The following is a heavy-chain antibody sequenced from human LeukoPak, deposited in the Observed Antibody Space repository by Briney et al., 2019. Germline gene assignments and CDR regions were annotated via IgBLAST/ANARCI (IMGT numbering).Heavy chain of an antibody. CDR1: GGSFSGYY. D-gene: IGHD4/OR15-4a*01. CDR3: ARGQDYYAFDI. V-gene: IGHV4-34*01. Sequence: SETLSLTCAVYGGSFSGYYWSWIRQPPGKGPEWIGEINHSGSTNYNPSLKSRVTISVDTSKNQFSLKLSSVTAADTAVYYCARGQDYYAFDIWGQGTMVTVSS. J-gene: IGHJ3*02. CDR2: INHSGST.